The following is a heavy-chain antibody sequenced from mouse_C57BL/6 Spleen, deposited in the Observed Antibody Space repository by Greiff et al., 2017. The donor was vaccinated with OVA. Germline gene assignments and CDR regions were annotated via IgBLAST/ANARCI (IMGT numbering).Heavy chain of an antibody. J-gene: IGHJ1*03. Sequence: EVMLVESGGGLVKPGGSLKLSCAASGFTFSDYGMHWVRQAPEKGLEWVAYISSGSSTIYYADTVKGRFTISRDNAKNTLCLQMTSLRSEDTAMYYCARNCDWYIDVWGTGTTVTVSS. CDR2: ISSGSSTI. V-gene: IGHV5-17*01. CDR3: ARNCDWYIDV. CDR1: GFTFSDYG. D-gene: IGHD4-1*01.